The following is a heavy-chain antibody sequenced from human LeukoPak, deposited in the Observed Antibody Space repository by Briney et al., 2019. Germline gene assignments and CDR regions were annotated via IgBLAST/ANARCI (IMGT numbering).Heavy chain of an antibody. V-gene: IGHV3-74*01. J-gene: IGHJ4*02. D-gene: IGHD5-18*01. Sequence: GGPLRLSCAASGFTFSSYAMSWVRQAPGKGLEWVSRISSDGNTTRYADSVKGRFTISRDNAKNTLYLQMNSLRAEDTAMYYCAPGGGYSYDYWGQGTLVTVSS. CDR3: APGGGYSYDY. CDR1: GFTFSSYA. CDR2: ISSDGNTT.